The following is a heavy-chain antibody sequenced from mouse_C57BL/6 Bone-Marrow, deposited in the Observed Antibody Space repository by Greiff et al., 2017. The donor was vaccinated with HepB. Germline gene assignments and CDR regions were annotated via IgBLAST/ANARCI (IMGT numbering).Heavy chain of an antibody. CDR3: ARKGRGNYLAWFAY. V-gene: IGHV1-82*01. CDR2: IYPGDGDT. J-gene: IGHJ3*01. CDR1: GYAFSSSW. D-gene: IGHD2-1*01. Sequence: VQLQQSGPELVKPGASVKISCKASGYAFSSSWMNWVKQRPGKGLEWIGRIYPGDGDTNYNGKFKGKATLTADKSSSTAYMQLSSLTSEDSAVYFCARKGRGNYLAWFAYWGQGTLVTVSA.